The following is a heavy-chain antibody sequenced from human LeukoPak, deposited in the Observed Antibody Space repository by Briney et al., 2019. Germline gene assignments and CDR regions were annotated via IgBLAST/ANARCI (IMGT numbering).Heavy chain of an antibody. V-gene: IGHV3-53*01. Sequence: GGSLRLSCTVSGFTVSSDSMSWVRQAPGKGLEWVSFIYSGGSTHYSDSVKGRFTIYRDNSKNTLYLQMNSLRGEDTAVYYCAKGRWGLTINNFDIWGQGTMVSVSS. J-gene: IGHJ3*02. CDR3: AKGRWGLTINNFDI. CDR2: IYSGGST. CDR1: GFTVSSDS. D-gene: IGHD3-9*01.